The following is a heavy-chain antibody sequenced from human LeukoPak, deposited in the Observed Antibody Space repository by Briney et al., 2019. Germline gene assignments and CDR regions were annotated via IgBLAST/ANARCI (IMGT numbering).Heavy chain of an antibody. CDR1: GGSISSSSYY. CDR3: ARHPPSDYVRYFDL. D-gene: IGHD3-10*02. J-gene: IGHJ2*01. CDR2: IYYSGST. Sequence: SETLSLTCTVPGGSISSSSYYWGWIRQPPGKGLEWLGSIYYSGSTYYNPSLKSRVTISVDTSKNQFSLKLSSVTAADTAVYYCARHPPSDYVRYFDLWGRGTLVTVSS. V-gene: IGHV4-39*01.